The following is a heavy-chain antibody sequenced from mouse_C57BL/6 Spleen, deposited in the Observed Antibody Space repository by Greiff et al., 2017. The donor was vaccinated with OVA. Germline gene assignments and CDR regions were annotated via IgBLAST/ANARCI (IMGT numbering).Heavy chain of an antibody. J-gene: IGHJ3*01. CDR3: ARRETYGNYFAY. D-gene: IGHD2-1*01. Sequence: QVQLQQSGPELVKPGASVKISCKASGYAFSSSWMNWVKQRPGKGLEWIGRIYPGDGDTNYNGKFKGKATLTADKSSSTAYMQLSSLTSEDSAVYFCARRETYGNYFAYWGQGTLVTVSA. CDR2: IYPGDGDT. CDR1: GYAFSSSW. V-gene: IGHV1-82*01.